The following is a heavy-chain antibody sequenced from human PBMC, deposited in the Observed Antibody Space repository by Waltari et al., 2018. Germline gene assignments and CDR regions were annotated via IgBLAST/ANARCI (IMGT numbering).Heavy chain of an antibody. J-gene: IGHJ6*02. CDR1: GFTFSSSW. Sequence: EVQLVESGGGLVQPGGSLRLSCAASGFTFSSSWMDWVRQAPGRGLEWVANIKEVGSEKYYVDSVKGRFIISRDNAKNSLYLQMTSLRVEDTAVYYCSRRLDAWGQGTTVTVSS. CDR2: IKEVGSEK. V-gene: IGHV3-7*01. CDR3: SRRLDA.